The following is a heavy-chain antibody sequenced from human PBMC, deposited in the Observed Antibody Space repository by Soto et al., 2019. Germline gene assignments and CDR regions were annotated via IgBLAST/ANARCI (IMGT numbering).Heavy chain of an antibody. Sequence: QVQLVQSGAEVKKPGPSVKVSCKASGGTFSSFPISWVRQAPGQGLEWRGGIIPIFGTADYAQKFQGRVTITADESTSTAYMELSSLRSEDTAVYYCASHCGGDCYSRSPPYYYYGMDVWGQGTTVTVSS. CDR1: GGTFSSFP. D-gene: IGHD2-21*02. CDR2: IIPIFGTA. J-gene: IGHJ6*02. V-gene: IGHV1-69*12. CDR3: ASHCGGDCYSRSPPYYYYGMDV.